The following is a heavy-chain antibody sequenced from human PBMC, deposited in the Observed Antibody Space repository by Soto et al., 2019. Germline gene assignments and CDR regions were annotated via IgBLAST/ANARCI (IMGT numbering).Heavy chain of an antibody. CDR3: ARDPSSGYGVDN. Sequence: QVQLVQSGAEVKKPGASVKVSCKASGYTFTNYYMHWVRQAPGEGLEWMGIINPGGGSPSYAQKFQGRVTRAGDTSTSTVYMDMTSLRFDDTAVYYCARDPSSGYGVDNWGQGTLVTVSS. CDR1: GYTFTNYY. D-gene: IGHD3-22*01. J-gene: IGHJ4*02. V-gene: IGHV1-46*01. CDR2: INPGGGSP.